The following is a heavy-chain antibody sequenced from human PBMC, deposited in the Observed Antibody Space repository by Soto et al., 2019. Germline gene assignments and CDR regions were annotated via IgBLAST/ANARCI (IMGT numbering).Heavy chain of an antibody. CDR1: GGSISSSNW. V-gene: IGHV4-4*02. J-gene: IGHJ5*02. D-gene: IGHD2-2*01. CDR2: IYHSGST. CDR3: ARVRPGVPAAMLHLFDP. Sequence: SETLSLTCAVSGGSISSSNWWSWVRQPPGKGLEWIGEIYHSGSTNYTPSLKSRVTISVDKSKNPFSLKLSSVTAADTAVYYWARVRPGVPAAMLHLFDPWGQGTLVTVSS.